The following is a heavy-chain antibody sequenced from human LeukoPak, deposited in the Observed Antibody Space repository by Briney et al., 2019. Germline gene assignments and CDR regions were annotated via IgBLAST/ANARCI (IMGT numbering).Heavy chain of an antibody. CDR2: IKQDGSEK. Sequence: PGGSLRLSCAASGFTFSSYWMSWVRQAPRKGLEWVANIKQDGSEKYYVDSVKGRFTISRDNAKNSLFLQMNSLRAEDTAVYYCASGGATYNNWGRGTLVTVSS. CDR3: ASGGATYNN. D-gene: IGHD1-26*01. V-gene: IGHV3-7*01. CDR1: GFTFSSYW. J-gene: IGHJ4*02.